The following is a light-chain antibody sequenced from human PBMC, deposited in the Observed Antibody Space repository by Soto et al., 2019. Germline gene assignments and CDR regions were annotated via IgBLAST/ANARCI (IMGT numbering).Light chain of an antibody. CDR2: DDS. Sequence: SYELTQPPSVSVAPGQTARITCGGNNIGSKSVHWYQQKPGQAPVLVVYDDSDRPSGIPERFSGSSSGTTVTLTISGVQAEDEADYYCQSADSSGRWVFGGGTKLTVL. CDR3: QSADSSGRWV. V-gene: IGLV3-21*02. J-gene: IGLJ3*02. CDR1: NIGSKS.